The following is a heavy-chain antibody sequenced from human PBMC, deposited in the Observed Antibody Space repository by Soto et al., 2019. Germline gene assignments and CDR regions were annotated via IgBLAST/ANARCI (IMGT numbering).Heavy chain of an antibody. J-gene: IGHJ4*02. CDR1: GFTFSSYS. V-gene: IGHV3-21*01. D-gene: IGHD6-13*01. CDR2: ISSSSSYI. Sequence: GGSLRLSCAASGFTFSSYSMNWVRQAPGKGLECVSSISSSSSYIYYADSVKGRFTISRDNAKYSLYLQMNSLRAEDTAVYYCARLPMYSSSWWPDVDYWGQGTLVTVSS. CDR3: ARLPMYSSSWWPDVDY.